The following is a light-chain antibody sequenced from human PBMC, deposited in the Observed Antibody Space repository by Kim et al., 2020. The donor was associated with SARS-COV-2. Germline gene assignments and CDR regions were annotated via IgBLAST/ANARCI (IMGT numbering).Light chain of an antibody. Sequence: SPGERATLSGRASQRVISGYIAWYQQKPGQAPRLRIYGASSRATGIPDRFSGSGSGTDFTLTISRLEPEDFAVYYCQQYGSSQWTFGQGTKVDIK. CDR3: QQYGSSQWT. CDR1: QRVISGY. J-gene: IGKJ1*01. V-gene: IGKV3-20*01. CDR2: GAS.